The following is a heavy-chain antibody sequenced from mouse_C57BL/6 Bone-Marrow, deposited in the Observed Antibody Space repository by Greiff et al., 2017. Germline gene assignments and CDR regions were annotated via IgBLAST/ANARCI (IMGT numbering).Heavy chain of an antibody. CDR3: ARSPLGRPWYFDV. Sequence: QVHVKQPGAELVKPGASVKLSCKASGYTFTSYWMQWVKQRPGQGLEWIGEIDPSDSYTNYNQKFKGKATLTVDTSSSTAYMQLSSLTYEDSAVYYCARSPLGRPWYFDVWGTGTTVTVSS. D-gene: IGHD4-1*01. J-gene: IGHJ1*03. V-gene: IGHV1-50*01. CDR2: IDPSDSYT. CDR1: GYTFTSYW.